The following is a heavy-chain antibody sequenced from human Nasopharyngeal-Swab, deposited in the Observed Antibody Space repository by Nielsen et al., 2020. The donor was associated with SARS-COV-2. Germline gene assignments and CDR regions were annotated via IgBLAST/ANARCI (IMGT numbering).Heavy chain of an antibody. J-gene: IGHJ5*02. CDR2: IYYSGST. Sequence: SETLSLTCTVSGGSISSYYWGWIRQPPGKGLEWIGSIYYSGSTYYNPSLKSRVTISVDTSKNQFSLKLSSVTAADTAVYYCARNNYDFWSGHWFDPWGQGTLVTVSS. D-gene: IGHD3-3*01. V-gene: IGHV4-39*07. CDR1: GGSISSYY. CDR3: ARNNYDFWSGHWFDP.